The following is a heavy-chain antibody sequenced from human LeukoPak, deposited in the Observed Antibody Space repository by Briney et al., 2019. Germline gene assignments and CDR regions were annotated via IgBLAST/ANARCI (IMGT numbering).Heavy chain of an antibody. CDR3: ARESYCSGGSCYYGYFDY. CDR2: IRYDGSNK. CDR1: GFTFSSYG. Sequence: GGSLRLSCAASGFTFSSYGMHWVRQAPGKGLEGVAVIRYDGSNKYYADSVKGRFTNSRDNSKNTLYLQMNSLRSEDTAVYYCARESYCSGGSCYYGYFDYGGQGPLVSVSS. J-gene: IGHJ4*02. D-gene: IGHD2-15*01. V-gene: IGHV3-33*01.